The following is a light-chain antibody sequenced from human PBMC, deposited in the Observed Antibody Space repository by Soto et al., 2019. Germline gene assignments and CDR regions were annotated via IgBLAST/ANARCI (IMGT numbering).Light chain of an antibody. CDR3: QQYNDLMT. V-gene: IGKV3-15*01. CDR1: QSVSSH. CDR2: AAS. J-gene: IGKJ4*01. Sequence: IXMTXXXXXXXVSPGEXVXLSXRASQSVSSHLAWYQQKPGQAPRLLIYAASTRANGIPGRFSGSGSGTEFTLTITSLQSEDFALYYCQQYNDLMTFGGGTKLEIK.